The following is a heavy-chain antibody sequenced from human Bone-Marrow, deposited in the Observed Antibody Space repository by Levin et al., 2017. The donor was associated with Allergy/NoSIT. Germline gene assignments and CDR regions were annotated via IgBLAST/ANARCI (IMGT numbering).Heavy chain of an antibody. CDR2: IYYSGST. D-gene: IGHD6-19*01. Sequence: SETLSLTCTVPGGSISNYYWSWIRQPPGKGLEWIGYIYYSGSTNYNRSLESRVTTSTDTSKNQLSLKLRSVTAADTAVYYCATYRITVAGGNWFDPWGQGTLVTVSS. V-gene: IGHV4-59*01. CDR1: GGSISNYY. J-gene: IGHJ5*02. CDR3: ATYRITVAGGNWFDP.